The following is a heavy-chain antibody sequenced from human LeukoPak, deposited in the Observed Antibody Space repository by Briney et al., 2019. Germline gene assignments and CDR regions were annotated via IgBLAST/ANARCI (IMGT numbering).Heavy chain of an antibody. J-gene: IGHJ5*02. V-gene: IGHV1-2*06. CDR2: INPNSGGT. D-gene: IGHD3-9*01. CDR1: RYTFTGYY. Sequence: VASVKVSCKAARYTFTGYYMHWVRQAPGQGLEWMGRINPNSGGTNYAQKFQGRVTMTRDTSISTAYMELSRLRSDDTAVYYCARAHLRYFDWLLSWGQGTLVTVSS. CDR3: ARAHLRYFDWLLS.